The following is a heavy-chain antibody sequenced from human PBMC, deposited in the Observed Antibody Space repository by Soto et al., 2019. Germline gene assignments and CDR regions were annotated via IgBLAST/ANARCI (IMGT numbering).Heavy chain of an antibody. D-gene: IGHD6-19*01. Sequence: VSVKVSCNASGYTFTSYYMHWVRQAPGQGLEWMGIINPSGGSTSYAQKFQGRVTMTRDTSTSTVYMELSSLRSEDTAVYYCARSNSGWYRKPVKWFDPWGQGTLVTVSS. V-gene: IGHV1-46*01. CDR3: ARSNSGWYRKPVKWFDP. CDR1: GYTFTSYY. CDR2: INPSGGST. J-gene: IGHJ5*02.